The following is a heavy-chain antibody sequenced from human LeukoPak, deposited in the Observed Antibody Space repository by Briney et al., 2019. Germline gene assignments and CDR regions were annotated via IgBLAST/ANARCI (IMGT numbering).Heavy chain of an antibody. CDR3: ANSDYGGNSHYLGY. D-gene: IGHD4-23*01. J-gene: IGHJ4*02. CDR2: ISWNSGSI. V-gene: IGHV3-9*01. Sequence: GGSLRLSCAASGFTFDDYAMHWVRQAPGKGLEWVSGISWNSGSIGYADSVKGRFTISRDNAKNSLYLQMNSLRAEDTAVYYCANSDYGGNSHYLGYWGQGTLVTVSS. CDR1: GFTFDDYA.